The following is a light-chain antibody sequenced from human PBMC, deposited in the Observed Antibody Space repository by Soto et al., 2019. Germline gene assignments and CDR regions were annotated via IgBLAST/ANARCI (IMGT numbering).Light chain of an antibody. CDR3: QQYDTSPRT. J-gene: IGKJ1*01. CDR2: ATS. Sequence: EIVLTQSPGTLSLSPGEGATLSCRASQTININYLAWYQQKPGQAPRLLMYATSSRATGIPDRFSGSGSGTDFTLTIGRLEPEDFAMYYGQQYDTSPRTFGQGTTVEI. CDR1: QTININY. V-gene: IGKV3-20*01.